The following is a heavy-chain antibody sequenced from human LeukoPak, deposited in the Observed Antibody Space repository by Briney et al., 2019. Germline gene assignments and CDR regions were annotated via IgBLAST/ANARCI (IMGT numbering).Heavy chain of an antibody. CDR3: ARGSSSGWSWFDP. CDR2: IYTSGST. V-gene: IGHV4-4*07. CDR1: GGSIRSYY. J-gene: IGHJ5*02. Sequence: SETLSLTCTASGGSIRSYYWSWIRQPAGKGLEWIGRIYTSGSTNYNPSLKSRVTMSVDTSKNQFSLKLSSVTAADTAVYYCARGSSSGWSWFDPWGQGTLVTVSS. D-gene: IGHD6-19*01.